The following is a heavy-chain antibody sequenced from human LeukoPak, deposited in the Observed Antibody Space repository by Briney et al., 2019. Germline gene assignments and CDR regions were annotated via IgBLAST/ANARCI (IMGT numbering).Heavy chain of an antibody. CDR3: AREIYCSASSCTGGVFDI. D-gene: IGHD2-15*01. V-gene: IGHV3-53*01. J-gene: IGHJ3*02. CDR2: IYSGGST. CDR1: GFTFSSYG. Sequence: GGSLRLSCAASGFTFSSYGMHWVRQAPGKGLEWVSVIYSGGSTYYADSVKGRFTISRDNSKNTLYLQMNSLRVEDTAVYYCAREIYCSASSCTGGVFDIWGQGTMVTVSS.